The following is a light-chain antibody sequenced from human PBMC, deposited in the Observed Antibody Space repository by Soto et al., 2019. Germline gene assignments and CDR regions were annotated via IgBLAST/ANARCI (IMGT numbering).Light chain of an antibody. V-gene: IGKV3-11*01. CDR2: DAS. Sequence: EIVLTQSPSTLSLSPGERATLSCRASQSVKTFLVRYQQRPGQAPRLLIHDASHRAAGIPARFSGSGFGTDFTLTISSLEPEDAAVYYCQQRSNWPPITFGQGTRLETK. CDR1: QSVKTF. J-gene: IGKJ5*01. CDR3: QQRSNWPPIT.